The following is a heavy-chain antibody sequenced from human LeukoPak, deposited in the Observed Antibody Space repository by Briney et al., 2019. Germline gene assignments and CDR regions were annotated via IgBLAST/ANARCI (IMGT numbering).Heavy chain of an antibody. CDR2: IYSDDNT. J-gene: IGHJ4*02. D-gene: IGHD2-2*01. CDR1: GFTVSSNY. Sequence: GGSLRLSCAASGFTVSSNYMSWVRQAPGKGLEWVSVIYSDDNTYYADSVKGRFTISRDNSKNTLYLQMNSLRAEDTAVYYCARDPGYCSSTSCYAANFDYWGQGTLVTVSS. CDR3: ARDPGYCSSTSCYAANFDY. V-gene: IGHV3-66*01.